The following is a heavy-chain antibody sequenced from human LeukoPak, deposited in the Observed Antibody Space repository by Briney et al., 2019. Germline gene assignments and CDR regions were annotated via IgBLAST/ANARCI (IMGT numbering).Heavy chain of an antibody. J-gene: IGHJ4*02. CDR1: GGTFSSYA. CDR2: IIPILGIA. CDR3: ARDQEDGGSTD. D-gene: IGHD1-26*01. V-gene: IGHV1-69*04. Sequence: ASGKVSCKASGGTFSSYAISWVRQGPGQGLEWMGRIIPILGIANYAQKFQGRVTITADKSTSTAYMDVSSLRSDDTAVYYCARDQEDGGSTDWGQGTLVTVSS.